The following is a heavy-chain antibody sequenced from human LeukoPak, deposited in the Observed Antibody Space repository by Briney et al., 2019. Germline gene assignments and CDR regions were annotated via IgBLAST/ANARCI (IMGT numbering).Heavy chain of an antibody. CDR3: ARYSGYSYGYGH. Sequence: ASVKVSCKASGYTFTGYYMHWVRQAPGQGLEWMGWINPNSGNTGYAQKFQGRVTMTRNTSISTAYMELSSLRSEDTAVYYCARYSGYSYGYGHWGQGTLVTVSS. D-gene: IGHD5-18*01. J-gene: IGHJ4*02. CDR1: GYTFTGYY. CDR2: INPNSGNT. V-gene: IGHV1-8*02.